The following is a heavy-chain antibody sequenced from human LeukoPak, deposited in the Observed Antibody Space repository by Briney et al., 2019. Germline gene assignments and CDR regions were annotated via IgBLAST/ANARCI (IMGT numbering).Heavy chain of an antibody. J-gene: IGHJ4*02. Sequence: PSETMSLTCTVSGGSISSGDYYWSWIRQPPGKGLEWIGYIYYSGSTYYNPSLKSRVTISVDTSKNQFSLKLSSVTAADTAVYYCARGPVSHDFDYWGQGTLVTVSS. CDR3: ARGPVSHDFDY. CDR2: IYYSGST. V-gene: IGHV4-30-4*01. D-gene: IGHD2-8*01. CDR1: GGSISSGDYY.